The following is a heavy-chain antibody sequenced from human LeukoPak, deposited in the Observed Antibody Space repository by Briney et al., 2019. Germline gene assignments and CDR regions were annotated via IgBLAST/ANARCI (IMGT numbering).Heavy chain of an antibody. J-gene: IGHJ2*01. D-gene: IGHD5-12*01. V-gene: IGHV3-21*01. CDR1: GFTFGSYS. CDR3: AREPLTIVATRELDL. Sequence: PGGSLRLSCAASGFTFGSYSMNWVRQAPGKGLEWVSSISSSSSYIYYANSVKGRFTISRDNARNSLYLQMNSLRAEDTAVYYCAREPLTIVATRELDLWGRGTLATVSS. CDR2: ISSSSSYI.